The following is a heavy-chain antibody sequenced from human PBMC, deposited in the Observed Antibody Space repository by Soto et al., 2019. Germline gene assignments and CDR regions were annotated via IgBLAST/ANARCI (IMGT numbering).Heavy chain of an antibody. CDR1: GFTFGTTD. V-gene: IGHV3-23*01. J-gene: IGHJ3*02. CDR3: AKATATGGGAFDI. D-gene: IGHD2-8*02. Sequence: GGSLRLSCAASGFTFGTTDMSWVRQAPGEGLEWVSTIDGSGGITYYADSVKGRFTISRDNSRNTVYLQVNSLTAGDTALYYCAKATATGGGAFDICGQGTMVTVSS. CDR2: IDGSGGIT.